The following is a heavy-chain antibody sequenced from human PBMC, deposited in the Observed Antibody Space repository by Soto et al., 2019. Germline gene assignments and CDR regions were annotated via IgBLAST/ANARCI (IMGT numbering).Heavy chain of an antibody. V-gene: IGHV3-66*01. CDR1: ALTASKNY. Sequence: EVQLVESGGGLVQPGGSLRLSCAGSALTASKNYMSWVRQPPGKGLEWVSVIYSGGTTYYADSVKDRFSISRDNSKSTLYLQMENLRAGDTAVYDCSRGGSGSDWDYYGIDVWGQGTTVTVSS. J-gene: IGHJ6*02. CDR2: IYSGGTT. D-gene: IGHD3-10*01. CDR3: SRGGSGSDWDYYGIDV.